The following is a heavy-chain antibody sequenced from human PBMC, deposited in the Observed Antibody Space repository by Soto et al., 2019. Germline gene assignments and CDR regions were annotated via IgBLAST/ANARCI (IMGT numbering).Heavy chain of an antibody. CDR1: EFTFSNYN. CDR2: ISYSGGTI. Sequence: PGGSLRLSCVASEFTFSNYNLNWVRQAPGKGLEWISYISYSGGTISYADSVKGRFTISRDNAKNSLYLQMISLRAEDTAVYYCARLSPDYYYYYMDVWGKGTTVTVSS. CDR3: ARLSPDYYYYYMDV. J-gene: IGHJ6*03. V-gene: IGHV3-48*01.